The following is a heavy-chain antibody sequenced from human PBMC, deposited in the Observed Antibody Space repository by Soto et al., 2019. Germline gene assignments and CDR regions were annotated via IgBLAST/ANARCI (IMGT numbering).Heavy chain of an antibody. D-gene: IGHD6-19*01. CDR2: IYSGGST. CDR1: GFTVSSNY. Sequence: PGGSLRLSCAASGFTVSSNYMSWVRQAPGKGLEWVSVIYSGGSTYYADSVKGRFTIPRDNSKNTLYLQMNSLRAEDTAVYYCARVPSIAVAGTSAFDIWGQGTMVTVSS. J-gene: IGHJ3*02. CDR3: ARVPSIAVAGTSAFDI. V-gene: IGHV3-53*01.